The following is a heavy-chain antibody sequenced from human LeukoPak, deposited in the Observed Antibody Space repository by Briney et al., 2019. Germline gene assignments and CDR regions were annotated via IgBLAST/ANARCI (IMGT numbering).Heavy chain of an antibody. Sequence: GGSLRLSCAASGFTFSSYAMHWVRQAPGKGLEWVAVISYDGSNKYYADSVKGRFTISRDNSKNTLYLQMNSLRAEDTAVYYCARAGVVVVPAAKYYYYMDVWGKGTTVTISS. D-gene: IGHD2-2*01. CDR2: ISYDGSNK. CDR3: ARAGVVVVPAAKYYYYMDV. J-gene: IGHJ6*03. V-gene: IGHV3-30*04. CDR1: GFTFSSYA.